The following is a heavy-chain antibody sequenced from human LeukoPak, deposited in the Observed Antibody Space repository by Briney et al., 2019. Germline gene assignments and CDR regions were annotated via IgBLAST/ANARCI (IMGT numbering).Heavy chain of an antibody. CDR3: ARGYHSVRDFWSGYYRGYYYYGMDV. CDR2: MNPNSGNT. J-gene: IGHJ6*02. CDR1: GYNFTSYD. V-gene: IGHV1-8*01. Sequence: ASVKVSCRASGYNFTSYDINWVRQATGQGLEWMGWMNPNSGNTGYAQKFQGRVTMTRNTSISTAYMELSSLRSEDTAVYYCARGYHSVRDFWSGYYRGYYYYGMDVWGQGTTVTVSS. D-gene: IGHD3-3*01.